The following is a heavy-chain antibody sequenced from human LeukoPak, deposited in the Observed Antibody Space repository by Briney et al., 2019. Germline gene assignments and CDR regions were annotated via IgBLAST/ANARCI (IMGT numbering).Heavy chain of an antibody. Sequence: GGSLRLSCATSGFTFSTYNMNWVRQAPGKGLEWVSSISSSSSYIYHADSVKGRFTISRDNAKNSLYLQMNSLRAEDTAVYYCARPSLYYYYYAMDVWGQGTTVTVSS. CDR1: GFTFSTYN. CDR3: ARPSLYYYYYAMDV. CDR2: ISSSSSYI. V-gene: IGHV3-21*04. J-gene: IGHJ6*02.